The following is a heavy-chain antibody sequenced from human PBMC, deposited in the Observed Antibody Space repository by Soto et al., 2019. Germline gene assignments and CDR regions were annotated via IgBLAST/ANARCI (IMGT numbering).Heavy chain of an antibody. CDR1: GFTFSISA. CDR3: AKGRTRPLQLGSFGDNAFDI. J-gene: IGHJ3*02. V-gene: IGHV3-23*01. D-gene: IGHD3-10*01. CDR2: TGGTGRTT. Sequence: EVQLLESGGDLVQPGGSLRLSCAASGFTFSISAMSWVRQAPGKGLEWVSTTGGTGRTTYYADSVKGRFTVSRDNSKNSLYLQMNSLRREDTALYFCAKGRTRPLQLGSFGDNAFDIWGQGTMVTVSS.